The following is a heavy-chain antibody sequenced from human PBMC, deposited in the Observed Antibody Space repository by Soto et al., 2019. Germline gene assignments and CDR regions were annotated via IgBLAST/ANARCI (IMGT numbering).Heavy chain of an antibody. V-gene: IGHV3-30-3*01. CDR2: ISYDGSNK. D-gene: IGHD4-17*01. CDR1: GFTFSSYA. CDR3: ARDYGDDWWYYYGMDV. J-gene: IGHJ6*02. Sequence: GGSLRLSCAASGFTFSSYAMHWVRQAPGKGLEWVAVISYDGSNKYYADSVKGRFTISRDNSKNTLYLQMNSLRAEDTAVYYCARDYGDDWWYYYGMDVWGQGTTVTVSS.